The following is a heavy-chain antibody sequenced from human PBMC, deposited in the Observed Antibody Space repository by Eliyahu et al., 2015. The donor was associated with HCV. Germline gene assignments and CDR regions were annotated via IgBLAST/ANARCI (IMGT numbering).Heavy chain of an antibody. CDR1: GGSISSSSYY. V-gene: IGHV4-39*01. Sequence: QLQLQESGPGLVRPSETLSLTCTVSGGSISSSSYYWGWIRQPPGKGLEWIGTIYYSGSTYYNPSLKSRVTISVDTSKNQFSLKLSSVTAADAAVYYCARGPRIALSLLYFDYWGQGTLVTVSS. CDR3: ARGPRIALSLLYFDY. CDR2: IYYSGST. D-gene: IGHD2/OR15-2a*01. J-gene: IGHJ4*02.